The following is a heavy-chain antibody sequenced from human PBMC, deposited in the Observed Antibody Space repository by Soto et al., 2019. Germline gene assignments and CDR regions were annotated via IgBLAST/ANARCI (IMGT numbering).Heavy chain of an antibody. J-gene: IGHJ4*02. CDR2: IYYSGST. D-gene: IGHD1-7*01. V-gene: IGHV4-61*01. CDR1: GGSVSSGSYY. Sequence: SETLSLTCTVSGGSVSSGSYYWSWIRQPPGKGLEWIGYIYYSGSTNYNPSLKSQVTISVDTSKNQFSLKLSSVTAADTAVYYCAKVNWNYNNFDYWGQGTLVTVSS. CDR3: AKVNWNYNNFDY.